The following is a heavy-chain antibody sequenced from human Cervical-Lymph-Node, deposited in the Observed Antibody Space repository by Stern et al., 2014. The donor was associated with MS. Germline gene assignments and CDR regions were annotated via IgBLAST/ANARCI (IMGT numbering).Heavy chain of an antibody. D-gene: IGHD3-3*01. Sequence: QVQLQESGPGLVKPSETLSLTCTVSGASVSSGSYYWGWIRQSPGKRLEWIGYVYYTGTPYSNPSLSSRVTISIDTPKTPFFLTLPFVTATDTAVYYCARHDQFLGGMDVWGQGTTVTVSS. CDR3: ARHDQFLGGMDV. V-gene: IGHV4-39*01. J-gene: IGHJ6*02. CDR2: VYYTGTP. CDR1: GASVSSGSYY.